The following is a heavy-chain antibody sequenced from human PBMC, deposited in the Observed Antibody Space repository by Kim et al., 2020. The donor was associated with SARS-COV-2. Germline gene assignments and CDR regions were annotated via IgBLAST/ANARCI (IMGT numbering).Heavy chain of an antibody. CDR1: GFTFSSYG. CDR3: ARDVSSSLLDY. V-gene: IGHV3-33*05. D-gene: IGHD6-13*01. Sequence: GGSLRLSCAASGFTFSSYGMHWVRQAPGKGLEWVAVISYDGSNKYYADSVKGRFTISRDNSKNTLYLQMNSLRAEDTAVYYCARDVSSSLLDYWGQGTLVTVSS. CDR2: ISYDGSNK. J-gene: IGHJ4*02.